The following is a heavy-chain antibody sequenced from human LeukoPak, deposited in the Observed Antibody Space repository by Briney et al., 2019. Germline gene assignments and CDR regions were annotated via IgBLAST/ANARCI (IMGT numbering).Heavy chain of an antibody. CDR2: IYCTGGT. CDR3: ARHGGTRVTLVEVFYFDY. CDR1: GGSITSSSYY. Sequence: PSETLSLTCSVSGGSITSSSYYWAWIRQSPEKGLEWIGSIYCTGGTNYSPSLKSRVTISVDTSKNQFSLRLNSVTAADTAVYYCARHGGTRVTLVEVFYFDYWGQGTLVTVSS. J-gene: IGHJ4*02. D-gene: IGHD4-11*01. V-gene: IGHV4-39*01.